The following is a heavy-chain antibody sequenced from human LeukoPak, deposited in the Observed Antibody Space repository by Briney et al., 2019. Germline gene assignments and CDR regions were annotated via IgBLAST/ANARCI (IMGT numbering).Heavy chain of an antibody. Sequence: ASVNISCQASGYFFTTYYLHWLGQTPAQGLEWMGVNNPGGGTVVYGQKFLGGVSMTSDMHTSTVYLELSSQTSEDRDGCLFSSDGSEGIYYYMDVWGRGTTVTVSS. J-gene: IGHJ6*03. V-gene: IGHV1-46*01. D-gene: IGHD2-15*01. CDR3: SSDGSEGIYYYMDV. CDR1: GYFFTTYY. CDR2: NNPGGGTV.